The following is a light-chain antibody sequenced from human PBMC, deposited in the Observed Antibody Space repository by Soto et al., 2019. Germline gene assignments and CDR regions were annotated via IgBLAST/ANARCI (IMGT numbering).Light chain of an antibody. CDR3: CSYAGSYTYV. CDR1: SSDVASYNY. CDR2: DVR. J-gene: IGLJ1*01. Sequence: QSVLTQPRSVSGSPGRSVTISCTGTSSDVASYNYVSWYQQHPGKAPKLIIYDVRKRPSGVPDRFFGSKSASTASLTISGLQAEDEAEYYCCSYAGSYTYVYGTGTKVTVL. V-gene: IGLV2-11*01.